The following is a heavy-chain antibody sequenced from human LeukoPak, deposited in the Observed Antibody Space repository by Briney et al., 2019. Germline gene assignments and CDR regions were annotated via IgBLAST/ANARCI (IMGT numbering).Heavy chain of an antibody. CDR3: ARGSGIVSMWDYFDY. Sequence: SETLSLTCTVSVGSNSSSSYYWRWIRQPPGKGLEWIGSIYYSGSTYYNPSLESRVTLSVGTSKNQFSLKLSSVTAADTAVYYCARGSGIVSMWDYFDYWGQGTLVTVSS. J-gene: IGHJ4*02. V-gene: IGHV4-39*07. CDR1: VGSNSSSSYY. D-gene: IGHD3-10*02. CDR2: IYYSGST.